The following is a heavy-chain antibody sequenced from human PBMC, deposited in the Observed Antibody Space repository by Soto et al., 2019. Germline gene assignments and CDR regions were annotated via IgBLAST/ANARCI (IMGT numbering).Heavy chain of an antibody. CDR2: VNHDGSTN. V-gene: IGHV4-34*01. Sequence: SETLSLTCAVSGGSFSNYYLTWIRQSPGKGLEWIGEVNHDGSTNNYNPSLNRRVTISIDTSKKQFSLKLRSVTAADTAIHYCATVVTSRYFGLDVWGQGTTVTVSS. J-gene: IGHJ6*02. CDR1: GGSFSNYY. D-gene: IGHD2-2*01. CDR3: ATVVTSRYFGLDV.